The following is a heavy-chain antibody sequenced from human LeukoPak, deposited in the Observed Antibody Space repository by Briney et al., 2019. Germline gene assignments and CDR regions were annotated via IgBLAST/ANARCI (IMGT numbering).Heavy chain of an antibody. CDR1: GGSISSSSYY. CDR3: ARLSPGRYFDWLPPDAFDI. Sequence: NPSETLSLTCTVSGGSISSSSYYWGWIRQPPGKGLEWIGSIYYSGSTYYNPSLKSRVIISVDTSKNQFSLKLSSVTAADTAVYYCARLSPGRYFDWLPPDAFDIWGQGTMVTVSS. D-gene: IGHD3-9*01. V-gene: IGHV4-39*01. CDR2: IYYSGST. J-gene: IGHJ3*02.